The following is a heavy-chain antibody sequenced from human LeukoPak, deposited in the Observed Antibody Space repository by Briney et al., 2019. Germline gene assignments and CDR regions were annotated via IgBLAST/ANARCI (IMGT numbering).Heavy chain of an antibody. CDR1: GFTFSSYA. Sequence: GGSMRLSCAASGFTFSSYAMSWVRQTQGKGLEWVSTISGSGGSTYYADSVKGRLTISRDNSKNTLYLQMNSLRAEDTAVYYCARRTPDYYYYYMDVWGKATTVTVSS. J-gene: IGHJ6*03. V-gene: IGHV3-23*01. CDR3: ARRTPDYYYYYMDV. CDR2: ISGSGGST.